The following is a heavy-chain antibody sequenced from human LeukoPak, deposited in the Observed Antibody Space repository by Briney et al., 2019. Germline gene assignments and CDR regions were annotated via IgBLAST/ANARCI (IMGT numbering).Heavy chain of an antibody. CDR2: IYYSGST. D-gene: IGHD4-23*01. V-gene: IGHV4-31*03. Sequence: SETLSLTCTVSGGSISSGGYYWSWIRQHPGKGLEWIGYIYYSGSTYYNPSLKSRVTISLDTSKNQFSPKLSSVTAADTAVYYCARDGGLGSDYWGQGTLVTVSS. CDR3: ARDGGLGSDY. J-gene: IGHJ4*02. CDR1: GGSISSGGYY.